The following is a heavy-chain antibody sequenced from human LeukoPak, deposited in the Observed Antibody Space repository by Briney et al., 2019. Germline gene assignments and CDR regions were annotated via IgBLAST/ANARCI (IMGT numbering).Heavy chain of an antibody. D-gene: IGHD6-13*01. V-gene: IGHV4-31*03. J-gene: IGHJ6*02. CDR1: GGSISSGGYY. Sequence: PSQTLSLTCTVSGGSISSGGYYWSWIRQHPGKGLEWIGYIYYSGSTYYNPSLKSRVTISVDTSKNQFSLRLSSVSAADTAVYYCARLTPIAAVATYYYHSMDVWGQGTTVTVSS. CDR2: IYYSGST. CDR3: ARLTPIAAVATYYYHSMDV.